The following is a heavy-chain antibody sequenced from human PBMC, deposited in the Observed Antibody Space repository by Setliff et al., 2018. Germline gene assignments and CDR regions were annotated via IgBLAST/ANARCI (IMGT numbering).Heavy chain of an antibody. CDR3: ARMSGFLYMDV. Sequence: PSETLSLTCTVSGASINSGTYYWAWIRQPPGKGLEWIGRIHYSGTTYYNASLKSRVTMSVDTSKNQFSLNLSSVTAADTAVYYCARMSGFLYMDVWGKGTTVTVSS. CDR2: IHYSGTT. J-gene: IGHJ6*03. V-gene: IGHV4-39*01. CDR1: GASINSGTYY. D-gene: IGHD3-3*01.